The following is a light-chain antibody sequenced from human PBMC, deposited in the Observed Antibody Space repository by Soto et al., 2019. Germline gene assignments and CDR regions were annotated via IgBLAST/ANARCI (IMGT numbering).Light chain of an antibody. CDR2: EVT. Sequence: QSVLTQPASVSGSPGQSIAISCTGTSSDVGGYNFVSWYQQHPDKAPKLIVYEVTNRPSGVSNRFSDSKSGNTASLTISGLQGEDEADYYCSSLSGGNIRVFGTGTKVTVL. CDR3: SSLSGGNIRV. J-gene: IGLJ1*01. CDR1: SSDVGGYNF. V-gene: IGLV2-14*01.